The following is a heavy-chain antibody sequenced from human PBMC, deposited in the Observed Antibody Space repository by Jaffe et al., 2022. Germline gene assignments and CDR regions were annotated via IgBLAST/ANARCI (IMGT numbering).Heavy chain of an antibody. J-gene: IGHJ4*02. CDR1: GFTFSDSA. CDR3: TRGYSSGWYGAPFDY. V-gene: IGHV3-73*02. D-gene: IGHD6-19*01. CDR2: IRSKGNNYAT. Sequence: EVQLVESGGGLVQPGGSLKLSCAASGFTFSDSAMHWVRQASGKGLEWIGRIRSKGNNYATVYAASMTGRFTISRDDSKNTAHLQMNSLKTEDTAVYYCTRGYSSGWYGAPFDYWGQGTLVTVSS.